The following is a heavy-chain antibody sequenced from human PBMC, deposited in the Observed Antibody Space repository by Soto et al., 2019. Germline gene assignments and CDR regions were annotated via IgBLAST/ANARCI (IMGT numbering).Heavy chain of an antibody. CDR3: ARVSGIVVVPAANPFYMDV. V-gene: IGHV4-34*01. CDR1: GGSFSGYY. J-gene: IGHJ6*03. D-gene: IGHD2-2*01. Sequence: SETLSLTCAVYGGSFSGYYRSWIRQPPGKGLEWIGEINHSGSTNYNPSLKSRVTISVDTSKNQFSLKLSSVTAADTAVYYCARVSGIVVVPAANPFYMDVWGKGTTVTVSS. CDR2: INHSGST.